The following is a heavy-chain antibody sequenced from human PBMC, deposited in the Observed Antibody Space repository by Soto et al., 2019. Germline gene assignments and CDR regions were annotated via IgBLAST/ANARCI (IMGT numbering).Heavy chain of an antibody. V-gene: IGHV4-31*03. J-gene: IGHJ1*01. CDR1: GDSINSGGHY. D-gene: IGHD6-13*01. CDR3: AKNGQIPSSCSNPEFQH. CDR2: IYYNGAT. Sequence: QVQLQESGPGLVKPSQTLSVTCSVSGDSINSGGHYWSWIRQHPGKGLEWMGYIYYNGATNYKPSLRSRLVIPRDTTKNQSSLRLTSVTAADTALYFCAKNGQIPSSCSNPEFQHWGQGTLVTVSS.